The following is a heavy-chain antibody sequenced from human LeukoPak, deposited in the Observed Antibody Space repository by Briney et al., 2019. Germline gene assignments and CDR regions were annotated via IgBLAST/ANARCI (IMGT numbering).Heavy chain of an antibody. D-gene: IGHD4-4*01. CDR1: GFTFSSNA. Sequence: GGSLRLSCAASGFTFSSNAMNWVRQAPGKGLEWVSAVSAGGGGTYYADSAKGRFTISRDNSKNTLYLQMNSLRAEDTAVYYCAKDYSCANWGQGTLVTVSS. CDR2: VSAGGGGT. V-gene: IGHV3-23*01. J-gene: IGHJ4*02. CDR3: AKDYSCAN.